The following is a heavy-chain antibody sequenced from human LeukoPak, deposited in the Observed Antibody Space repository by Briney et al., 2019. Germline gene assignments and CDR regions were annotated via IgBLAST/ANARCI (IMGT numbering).Heavy chain of an antibody. CDR3: ARDSSGWYHWFDP. CDR1: GFTFSSYW. J-gene: IGHJ5*02. CDR2: IKQDGSEK. Sequence: GGSLRLSCAASGFTFSSYWMSWVRQAPGKGLEWVANIKQDGSEKYYVDSVKGRFTISRDNAKNSLYLQMNSLRAEDTAVYYCARDSSGWYHWFDPWGQGTLVTVSS. V-gene: IGHV3-7*01. D-gene: IGHD6-19*01.